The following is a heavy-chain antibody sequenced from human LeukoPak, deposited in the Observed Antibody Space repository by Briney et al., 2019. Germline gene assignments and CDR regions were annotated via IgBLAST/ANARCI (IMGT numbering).Heavy chain of an antibody. Sequence: SETLSLTCTVSGGSISSYYWSWIRQPPGKGLEWIGYIYYSGSTNYNPSLKSRVTISVDTSKNQFSLKLSSVTAADTAVYYCARVRGQQLLLDYWGQGTLVTVSS. CDR1: GGSISSYY. D-gene: IGHD6-13*01. CDR2: IYYSGST. V-gene: IGHV4-59*12. CDR3: ARVRGQQLLLDY. J-gene: IGHJ4*02.